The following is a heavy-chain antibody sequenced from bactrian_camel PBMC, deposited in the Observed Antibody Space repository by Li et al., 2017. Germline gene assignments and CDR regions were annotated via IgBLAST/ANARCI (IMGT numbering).Heavy chain of an antibody. CDR3: ASDLLGVSWYKAFGY. J-gene: IGHJ6*01. V-gene: IGHV3S40*01. D-gene: IGHD3*01. CDR2: ITSGGGVSL. Sequence: EVQLVESGGGLVQPGGSLRLTCAASGFPFTSYGMLWVRQAPGKGLEWVSGITSGGGVSLYYADSVKGRFTVSRDNAKDTLYLQMDSLKTEDTAVYYCASDLLGVSWYKAFGYWGQGTQVTVS. CDR1: GFPFTSYG.